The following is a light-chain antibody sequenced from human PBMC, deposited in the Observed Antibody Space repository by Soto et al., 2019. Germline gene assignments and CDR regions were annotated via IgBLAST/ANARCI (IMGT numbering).Light chain of an antibody. V-gene: IGKV4-1*01. CDR2: WAS. CDR1: QTVLYSSNNRNY. J-gene: IGKJ1*01. CDR3: QQYGYPPWT. Sequence: DIVMTQSPDSMAVSLGERATINCKSSQTVLYSSNNRNYLAWYQQRQGQSXKXXLYWASTRESGVPARFSGSGSGTDLTLTISSLQPEDGGVYFCQQYGYPPWTFGQGTKVDIK.